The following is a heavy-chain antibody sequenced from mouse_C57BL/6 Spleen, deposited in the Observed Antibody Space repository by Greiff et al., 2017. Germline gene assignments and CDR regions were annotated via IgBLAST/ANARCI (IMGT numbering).Heavy chain of an antibody. J-gene: IGHJ3*01. Sequence: EVHLVESGGGLVKPGGFLKLSCAASGFTFSDYGMHWVRRAPEKGLEWVAYISSGSSTIYYADTVKGRFSISRDNAKNTLFLQMTSLRSEDTAMYYCAIDYYGSSGLFAYWGQGTLVTVSA. V-gene: IGHV5-17*01. CDR3: AIDYYGSSGLFAY. CDR2: ISSGSSTI. D-gene: IGHD1-1*01. CDR1: GFTFSDYG.